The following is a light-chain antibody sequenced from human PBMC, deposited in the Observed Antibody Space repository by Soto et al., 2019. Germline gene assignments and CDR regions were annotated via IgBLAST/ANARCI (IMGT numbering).Light chain of an antibody. CDR2: GYN. CDR3: QSYDISLRAWV. J-gene: IGLJ2*01. Sequence: QSVLTQPPSVSGAPGQRVTISCTGSSSNIGAGYDVHWYQQLPGTAPKLLVYGYNNRPSGVPDRFSVSKSGTSASLTIAGLETDDGADYYCQSYDISLRAWVFVEGTKPTVL. V-gene: IGLV1-40*01. CDR1: SSNIGAGYD.